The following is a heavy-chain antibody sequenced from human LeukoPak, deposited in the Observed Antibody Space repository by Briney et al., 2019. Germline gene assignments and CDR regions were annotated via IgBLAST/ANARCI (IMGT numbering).Heavy chain of an antibody. CDR1: GYTFTSYG. CDR3: ARAVRVETDY. V-gene: IGHV1-2*02. Sequence: GASVKVSCKASGYTFTSYGISWVRQAPGQGLEWMGWINPNSGGTNYAQKFQGRVTMTRDTSISTAYMELSRLRSDDTAVYYCARAVRVETDYWGQGTLVTVSS. D-gene: IGHD3-10*01. J-gene: IGHJ4*02. CDR2: INPNSGGT.